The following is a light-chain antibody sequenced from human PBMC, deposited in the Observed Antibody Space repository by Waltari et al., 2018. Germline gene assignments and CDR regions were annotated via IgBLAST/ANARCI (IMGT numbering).Light chain of an antibody. Sequence: QSILTQPPSVSGTPGQRVTISCSGSNSNIRGNSVNWYQQLPGTAPKRLIYNDNQGPSGVPDRFSASKSGTSATLAITGLQSEDEADYYCAVWDDSLGGVFGGGTKLTVL. V-gene: IGLV1-44*01. CDR3: AVWDDSLGGV. J-gene: IGLJ3*02. CDR1: NSNIRGNS. CDR2: NDN.